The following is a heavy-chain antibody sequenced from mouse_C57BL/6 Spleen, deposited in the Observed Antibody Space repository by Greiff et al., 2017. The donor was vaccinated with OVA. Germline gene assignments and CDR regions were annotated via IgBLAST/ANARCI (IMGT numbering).Heavy chain of an antibody. CDR1: GYTFTDYY. Sequence: EVQLQQSGPELVKPGASVKISCKASGYTFTDYYMNWVKQSHGKSLEWIGDINPNNGGTSYNQKFKGKATLTVDKSSSTAYMELRSLTSEDSAVYYCARVNYYGSFAYWGQGTLVTVSA. CDR2: INPNNGGT. D-gene: IGHD1-1*01. CDR3: ARVNYYGSFAY. J-gene: IGHJ3*01. V-gene: IGHV1-26*01.